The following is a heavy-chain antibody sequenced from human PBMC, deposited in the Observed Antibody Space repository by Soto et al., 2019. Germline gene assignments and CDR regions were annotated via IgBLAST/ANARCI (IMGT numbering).Heavy chain of an antibody. J-gene: IGHJ5*02. D-gene: IGHD3-22*01. Sequence: QVQLVESGGALVKPGGSLRLSCAASGFSFRDYYMSWIRQAPGKGLEWISYISGSGNTIYNADSVKGRFIITRDNAKNSLFLQMNSLRADDTAVYYCARDGLPMVVVDMGWFDPWCQGTLVTVSS. CDR1: GFSFRDYY. V-gene: IGHV3-11*01. CDR2: ISGSGNTI. CDR3: ARDGLPMVVVDMGWFDP.